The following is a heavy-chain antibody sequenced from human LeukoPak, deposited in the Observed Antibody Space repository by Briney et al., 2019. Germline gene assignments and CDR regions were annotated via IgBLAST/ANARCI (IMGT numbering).Heavy chain of an antibody. V-gene: IGHV1-24*01. J-gene: IGHJ4*02. CDR3: ATPAELVVVNAFDY. CDR2: FDPEDGET. D-gene: IGHD3-22*01. Sequence: ASVKVSCKVSGYTLTELSMHSVRQAPGKGLEWMGGFDPEDGETIYAQKFQGRVTMTEDTSTDTAYMELSSLRSEDTAVYYCATPAELVVVNAFDYWGQGTLVTVSS. CDR1: GYTLTELS.